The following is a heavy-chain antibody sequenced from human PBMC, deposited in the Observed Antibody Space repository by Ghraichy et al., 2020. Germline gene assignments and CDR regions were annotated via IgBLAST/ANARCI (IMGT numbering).Heavy chain of an antibody. Sequence: SETLSLTCIVSGASISSSTYYWGWIRQPPRKGLEWIGSFKYGGSTDYNPSLKSRVSISGDTSKNHFSLNLNSVTAADTAVYYCVSHEVGTMCDYWGQGTLVTVSS. CDR3: VSHEVGTMCDY. D-gene: IGHD2-2*01. CDR2: FKYGGST. J-gene: IGHJ4*02. V-gene: IGHV4-39*02. CDR1: GASISSSTYY.